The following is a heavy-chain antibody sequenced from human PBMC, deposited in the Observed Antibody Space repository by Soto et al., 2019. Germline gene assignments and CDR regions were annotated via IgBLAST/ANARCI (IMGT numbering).Heavy chain of an antibody. J-gene: IGHJ6*02. Sequence: SETLSLTCAVYGGSFSGYYWSWIRQPPGKGLEWIGEINHSGSTNYNPSLKSRVTISVDTSKNQFSLKLSSVTAADTAVYYCARAPIQLWYHYYYYGMDVWGQRTTVTVSS. D-gene: IGHD5-18*01. CDR2: INHSGST. CDR3: ARAPIQLWYHYYYYGMDV. V-gene: IGHV4-34*01. CDR1: GGSFSGYY.